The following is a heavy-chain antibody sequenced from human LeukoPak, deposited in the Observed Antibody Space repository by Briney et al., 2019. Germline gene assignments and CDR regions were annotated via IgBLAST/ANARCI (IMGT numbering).Heavy chain of an antibody. CDR1: GFTFSSYS. CDR3: ARVHYYDSSGYYYQTVYMGLYYFDY. Sequence: GGSLRLSCAASGFTFSSYSMNWVRQAPGKGLEWVSSISSSSSYIYYADSVKGRFTISRDNAKNSLYLQMNSLRAEDTAVYYCARVHYYDSSGYYYQTVYMGLYYFDYWGQGTLVTVSS. J-gene: IGHJ4*02. V-gene: IGHV3-21*04. CDR2: ISSSSSYI. D-gene: IGHD3-22*01.